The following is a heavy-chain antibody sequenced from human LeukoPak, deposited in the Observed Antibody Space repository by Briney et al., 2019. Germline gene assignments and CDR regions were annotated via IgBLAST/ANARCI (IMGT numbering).Heavy chain of an antibody. CDR2: MNHSGSN. D-gene: IGHD3-10*01. CDR1: GGSFSGYY. CDR3: ARGVRSRRRLWFGEDQDRWYYYYYMDV. V-gene: IGHV4-34*01. J-gene: IGHJ6*03. Sequence: SETLSLTCAVYGGSFSGYYWRWLRQPRGKGLEWTGEMNHSGSNSYNTSLKRRVNISINESKKQFSLKESYVTAAHTPVYYCARGVRSRRRLWFGEDQDRWYYYYYMDVWGKGTTVTVSS.